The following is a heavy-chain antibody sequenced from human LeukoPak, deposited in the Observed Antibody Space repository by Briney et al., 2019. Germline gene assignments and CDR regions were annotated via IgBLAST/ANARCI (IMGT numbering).Heavy chain of an antibody. V-gene: IGHV3-23*01. CDR3: AKDVSRILTGARNYFDS. J-gene: IGHJ4*02. CDR1: GFTFRSYG. D-gene: IGHD3-9*01. CDR2: ISGSGGST. Sequence: GGSLRLSCAVSGFTFRSYGMSWVRQAPGKGLEWVSAISGSGGSTYYADSVKGRFTISRDNSKNTLYLQMNSLRAEDTAVYYCAKDVSRILTGARNYFDSWGQGTLVTVSS.